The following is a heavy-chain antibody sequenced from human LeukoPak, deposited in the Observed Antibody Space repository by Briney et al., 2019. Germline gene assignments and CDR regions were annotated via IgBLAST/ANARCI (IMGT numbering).Heavy chain of an antibody. CDR2: INTNTGNP. J-gene: IGHJ4*02. CDR1: GYTFTSYA. Sequence: ASVKVSCKASGYTFTSYAMNWVRQAPGQGLEWMGWINTNTGNPTYAQGFTGRFVFSWDTSVSTAYLQISSLKAEDTAVYYCARVFLSDYDFWSGYSQGKPYFNYWGQGALVTVSS. CDR3: ARVFLSDYDFWSGYSQGKPYFNY. D-gene: IGHD3-3*01. V-gene: IGHV7-4-1*02.